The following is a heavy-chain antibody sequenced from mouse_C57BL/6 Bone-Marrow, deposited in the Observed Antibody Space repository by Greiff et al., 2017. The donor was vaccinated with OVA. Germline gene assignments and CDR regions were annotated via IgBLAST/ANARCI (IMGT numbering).Heavy chain of an antibody. Sequence: VQLQESGPGLVAPSQSLSITCTVSGFSLTSYAISWVRQPPGKGLEWLGVIWPGGGTNYNSALKSRLSISKDNSKSQVFLKKNSLQTDDTARYYCARRGYRRYFDVWGTGTTVTVSS. CDR3: ARRGYRRYFDV. CDR1: GFSLTSYA. CDR2: IWPGGGT. D-gene: IGHD1-3*01. V-gene: IGHV2-9-1*01. J-gene: IGHJ1*03.